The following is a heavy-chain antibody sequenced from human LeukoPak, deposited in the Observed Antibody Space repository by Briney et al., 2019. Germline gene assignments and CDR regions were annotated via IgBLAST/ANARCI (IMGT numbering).Heavy chain of an antibody. CDR1: GASISSSNSY. CDR2: IYYSGNT. V-gene: IGHV4-39*07. CDR3: ARGGLGAFDI. Sequence: SETLSLTCTVSGASISSSNSYWGWIRQPPGKGLEWIGSIYYSGNTYYNASLKSQVSISIDTSKNQFSLKLTSVTAADTAVYYCARGGLGAFDIWGQGTMVTVSS. D-gene: IGHD6-19*01. J-gene: IGHJ3*02.